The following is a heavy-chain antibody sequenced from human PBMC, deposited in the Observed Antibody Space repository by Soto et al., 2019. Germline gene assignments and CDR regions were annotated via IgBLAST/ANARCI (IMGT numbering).Heavy chain of an antibody. V-gene: IGHV4-59*01. D-gene: IGHD3-3*01. Sequence: SETLSLTCTVSGGSIRSYSWSWIRQPPGKALEWIGYIDFIGFTNYNPSLKSRVTISLATSKTQFSLKLSSVTAADTAVYYCARGSVLRLLERLDYGLDVWGQGNTVTV. CDR1: GGSIRSYS. J-gene: IGHJ6*02. CDR3: ARGSVLRLLERLDYGLDV. CDR2: IDFIGFT.